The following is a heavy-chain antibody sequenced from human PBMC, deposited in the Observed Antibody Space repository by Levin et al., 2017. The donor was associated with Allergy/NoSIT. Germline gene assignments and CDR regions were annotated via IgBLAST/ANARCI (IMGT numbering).Heavy chain of an antibody. CDR3: ARSIRGYSIVTFDY. J-gene: IGHJ4*02. Sequence: SCAASGFTFSSYWMSWVRQAPGKGLEWVANIKQDGSEKYYVDSVKGRFTISRDNAKNSLYLQMNSLRAEDTAVYYCARSIRGYSIVTFDYWGQGTLVTVSS. CDR1: GFTFSSYW. D-gene: IGHD3-22*01. CDR2: IKQDGSEK. V-gene: IGHV3-7*01.